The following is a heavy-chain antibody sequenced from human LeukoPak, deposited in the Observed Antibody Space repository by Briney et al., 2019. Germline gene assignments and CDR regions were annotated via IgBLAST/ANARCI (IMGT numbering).Heavy chain of an antibody. Sequence: ASVKVSCKASGYTFTSYYMHWVRQAPGQGLEWMGIINPSGGSTSYAQKFQGRVTMTRDTSTSTVYMELSSLRSEDTAVYYCARDLIGHHKSPLTAVAGTDSNDYWGQGTLVIVSS. D-gene: IGHD6-19*01. CDR2: INPSGGST. CDR3: ARDLIGHHKSPLTAVAGTDSNDY. J-gene: IGHJ4*02. V-gene: IGHV1-46*01. CDR1: GYTFTSYY.